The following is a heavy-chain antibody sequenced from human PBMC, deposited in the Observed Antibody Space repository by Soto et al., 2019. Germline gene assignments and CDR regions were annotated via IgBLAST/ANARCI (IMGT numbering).Heavy chain of an antibody. J-gene: IGHJ4*02. D-gene: IGHD6-13*01. CDR2: IIPIFGTA. Sequence: QVQLVQSGAEVKKPGSSVKVSCKASGGTFSSYAISWVRQAPGQGLEWMGGIIPIFGTANYAQNFQGRVKITEDEAPSTAYMELSSLRSEDTAVYYCARGAVHDWVVAAAGTLDYWGQGPLVTVSS. CDR1: GGTFSSYA. V-gene: IGHV1-69*01. CDR3: ARGAVHDWVVAAAGTLDY.